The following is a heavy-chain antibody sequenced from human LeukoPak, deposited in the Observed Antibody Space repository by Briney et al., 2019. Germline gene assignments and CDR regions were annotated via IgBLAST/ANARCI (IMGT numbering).Heavy chain of an antibody. CDR1: GFTFNIYT. CDR2: INNSGRDT. J-gene: IGHJ3*01. CDR3: ARDWTFTRFSGSHPCAFDV. Sequence: GGSLRLSCSASGFTFNIYTMHWVRQAPGKGLEDVSGINNSGRDTWYADFVKGRFTISRDNSKNTLYLQMNSLRAEDTAVYYCARDWTFTRFSGSHPCAFDVWGQGTMVTVSS. V-gene: IGHV3-64*04. D-gene: IGHD3-10*01.